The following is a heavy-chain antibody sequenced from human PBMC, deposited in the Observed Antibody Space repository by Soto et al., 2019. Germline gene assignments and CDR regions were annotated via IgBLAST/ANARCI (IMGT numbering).Heavy chain of an antibody. D-gene: IGHD3-22*01. CDR3: AKGGNTMIVVAIPLDY. CDR1: GFTFSSYG. V-gene: IGHV3-30*18. CDR2: ISYDGSNK. Sequence: QVQLVESGGGVVQPGRSLRLSCAASGFTFSSYGMHWVRQAPGKGLEWVAVISYDGSNKYYADSVKGRFTISRDNSKNTLYLQMNSLITEDTAVYYCAKGGNTMIVVAIPLDYWGQGTLVTVSS. J-gene: IGHJ4*02.